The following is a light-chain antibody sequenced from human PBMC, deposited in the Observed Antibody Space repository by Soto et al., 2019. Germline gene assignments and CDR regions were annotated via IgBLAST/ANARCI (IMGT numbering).Light chain of an antibody. J-gene: IGKJ1*01. CDR2: DAS. Sequence: DIQMTQSPSTLSASVGDRVTITCRASQTINSWLAWYQQKPGKAPKVLIFDASSLKTGVPSRFSGSGSGTEFTLTISNLQPDDFATYYCQQYDSSPRTFGQGTKVDIK. CDR1: QTINSW. CDR3: QQYDSSPRT. V-gene: IGKV1-5*01.